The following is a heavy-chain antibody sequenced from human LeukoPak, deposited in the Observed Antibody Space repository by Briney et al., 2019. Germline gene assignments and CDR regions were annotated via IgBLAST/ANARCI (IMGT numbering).Heavy chain of an antibody. Sequence: SETLSLTCTVSGXSIGTYYWSWIRQPPGKGLELIGYMYDSGSTNYNPSLKSRVTISVDTSKNQFSLRLTSVTAADTAVYYCARHGGSYTFDFWGQGVLVTVSS. CDR1: GXSIGTYY. CDR3: ARHGGSYTFDF. D-gene: IGHD1-26*01. CDR2: MYDSGST. J-gene: IGHJ4*02. V-gene: IGHV4-59*01.